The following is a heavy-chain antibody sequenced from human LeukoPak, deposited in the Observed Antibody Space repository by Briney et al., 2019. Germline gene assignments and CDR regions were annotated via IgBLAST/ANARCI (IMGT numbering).Heavy chain of an antibody. D-gene: IGHD2-2*03. V-gene: IGHV5-51*01. Sequence: GESLKISCKASRYSFTDYWIGWVRQMPGKGLEWMGIIYPGDSDTRYSPSFQGQVTISADKSITTAHLQWSSLKASDTAIYYCARLGYCSSTSCKGGGFDYWGQGTLVTVSS. CDR2: IYPGDSDT. J-gene: IGHJ4*02. CDR1: RYSFTDYW. CDR3: ARLGYCSSTSCKGGGFDY.